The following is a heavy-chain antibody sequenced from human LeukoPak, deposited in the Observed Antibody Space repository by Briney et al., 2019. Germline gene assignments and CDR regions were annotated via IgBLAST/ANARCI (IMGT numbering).Heavy chain of an antibody. V-gene: IGHV4-59*01. J-gene: IGHJ6*02. D-gene: IGHD5-24*01. CDR2: IYYSGST. Sequence: NPSETLSLTCTVSGGSISSYYWSWIRQPPGKGLEWIGYIYYSGSTNYNPSLKSRVTISVDTSKNQFSLKLSSVTAADTAVYYCARDPGPRSATAPGMGVWGQGTTVTVSS. CDR3: ARDPGPRSATAPGMGV. CDR1: GGSISSYY.